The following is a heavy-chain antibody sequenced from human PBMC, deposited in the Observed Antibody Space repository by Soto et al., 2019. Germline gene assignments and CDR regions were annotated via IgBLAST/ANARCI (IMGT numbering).Heavy chain of an antibody. V-gene: IGHV4-38-2*02. Sequence: ESLSLTGTVAGSTISRGSYRAWIRPPPGKGPEWIASIYHGGTTSYNPSLKSRITISVDTSNNQFSLTLTYGTAADTAVYYCARVHVMVVAGSTFDYWGHGTLVTVSS. CDR1: GSTISRGSY. J-gene: IGHJ4*01. D-gene: IGHD6-19*01. CDR3: ARVHVMVVAGSTFDY. CDR2: IYHGGTT.